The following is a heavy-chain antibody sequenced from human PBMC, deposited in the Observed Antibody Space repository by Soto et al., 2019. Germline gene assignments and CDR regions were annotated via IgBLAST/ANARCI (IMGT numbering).Heavy chain of an antibody. V-gene: IGHV3-7*01. CDR1: GFTFSSYA. CDR2: IKQDGSEK. Sequence: GGSLRRSCSASGFTFSSYAMHWVRQAPGKGLEWVANIKQDGSEKYYVDSVKGRFTISRDNAKNSLYLQMNSLRAEDTAVYHCARESIVGATNTFDYWGQGTLVTVSS. D-gene: IGHD1-26*01. CDR3: ARESIVGATNTFDY. J-gene: IGHJ4*02.